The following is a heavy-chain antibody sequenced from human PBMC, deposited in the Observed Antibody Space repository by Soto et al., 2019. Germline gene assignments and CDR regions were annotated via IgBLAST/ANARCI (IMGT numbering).Heavy chain of an antibody. CDR2: ISYDGSNK. V-gene: IGHV3-30*18. D-gene: IGHD5-18*01. CDR3: AKDGDSYGIYYYYYYMDA. CDR1: GFTFSSYG. Sequence: GGSLRLSCAASGFTFSSYGMHWVRQAPGKGLEWVAVISYDGSNKYYADSVKGRFTISRDNSKNTLYLQMNSLRAEDTAVYYCAKDGDSYGIYYYYYYMDAWGKGTTGTVSS. J-gene: IGHJ6*03.